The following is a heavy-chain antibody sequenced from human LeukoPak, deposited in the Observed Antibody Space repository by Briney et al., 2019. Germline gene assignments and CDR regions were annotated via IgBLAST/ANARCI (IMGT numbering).Heavy chain of an antibody. D-gene: IGHD5-18*01. CDR3: AKDIGGAPRGYSYGTTFDY. V-gene: IGHV3-43*01. Sequence: PGGSLRLSCAASGFTFDDYTMHWVRQAPGKGLEWVSLISWDGGSTYYADSVKGRFTISRDNSKHSLYLQMNSLRTEDTALYYCAKDIGGAPRGYSYGTTFDYWGQGTLVTVSS. J-gene: IGHJ4*02. CDR1: GFTFDDYT. CDR2: ISWDGGST.